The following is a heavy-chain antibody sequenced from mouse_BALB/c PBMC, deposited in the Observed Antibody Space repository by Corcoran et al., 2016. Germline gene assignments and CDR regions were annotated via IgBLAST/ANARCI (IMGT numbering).Heavy chain of an antibody. V-gene: IGHV3-2*02. Sequence: DVQLQESGPGLVKPSQSLSLTCTVTGYSITSDYAWNWIRQFPGNKLEWMGYISYSGSTSYNPSLKSRISITRDTSKNQFFLQLNSVTTEDTATYYCAREGNSWYFDVWGAGTTVTVSS. J-gene: IGHJ1*01. CDR3: AREGNSWYFDV. D-gene: IGHD2-1*01. CDR2: ISYSGST. CDR1: GYSITSDYA.